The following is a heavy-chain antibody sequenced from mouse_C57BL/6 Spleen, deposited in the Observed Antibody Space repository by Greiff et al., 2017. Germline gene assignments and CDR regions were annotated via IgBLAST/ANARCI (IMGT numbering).Heavy chain of an antibody. V-gene: IGHV1-18*01. Sequence: EVQLQQSGPELVKPGASVKIPCKASGYTFTDYNMDWVKQSHGKSLEWIGDINPNNGGTIYNQKFKGKATLTVDKSSSTAYMELRSLTSEDTAVYYCARSRDGSSYDWYFDVWGTGTTVTVSS. CDR1: GYTFTDYN. CDR3: ARSRDGSSYDWYFDV. CDR2: INPNNGGT. J-gene: IGHJ1*03. D-gene: IGHD1-1*01.